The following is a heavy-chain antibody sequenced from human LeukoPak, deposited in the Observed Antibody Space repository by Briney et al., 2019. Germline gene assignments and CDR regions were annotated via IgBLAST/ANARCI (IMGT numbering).Heavy chain of an antibody. V-gene: IGHV4-59*01. CDR1: GGSISSYY. CDR3: ASLPYSSSWYYFDY. Sequence: SETLSLTCTVSGGSISSYYWNWIRQSPGKGLEWIGYIYYSGSTNYNPSLNSRVTISVDTSKNQFSLRLNSVTAADTAVYYCASLPYSSSWYYFDYWGQGTLVTVSS. D-gene: IGHD6-13*01. CDR2: IYYSGST. J-gene: IGHJ4*02.